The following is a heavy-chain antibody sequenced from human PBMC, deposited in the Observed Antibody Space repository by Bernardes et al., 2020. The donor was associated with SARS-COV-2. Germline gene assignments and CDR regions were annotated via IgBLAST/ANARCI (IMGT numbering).Heavy chain of an antibody. CDR2: IYYSGST. D-gene: IGHD2-2*01. V-gene: IGHV4-59*08. CDR1: GGSISSYY. J-gene: IGHJ6*03. Sequence: SETLSLTCTVSGGSISSYYWSWIRQPPGKGLEWIGYIYYSGSTNYNPSLKSRVTISVDTSKNQFSLKLSSVTAADTAVYYCARHVAPSTSFSFFGAAYYMDVWGKGTTVTVSS. CDR3: ARHVAPSTSFSFFGAAYYMDV.